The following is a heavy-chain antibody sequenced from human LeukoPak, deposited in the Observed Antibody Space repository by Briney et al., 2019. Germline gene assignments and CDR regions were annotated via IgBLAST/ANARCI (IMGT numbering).Heavy chain of an antibody. CDR1: GFTLDDYG. CDR2: INWNGGST. J-gene: IGHJ6*03. V-gene: IGHV3-20*04. Sequence: PGGSLRLSCAASGFTLDDYGMSWVRQAPGKGLEWVSGINWNGGSTGYADSVKGRFTISRDNAKNSLYLQMNSLRAEDTALYYCARGPAVADPDYYYYMDVWGKGTTVTVSS. D-gene: IGHD6-19*01. CDR3: ARGPAVADPDYYYYMDV.